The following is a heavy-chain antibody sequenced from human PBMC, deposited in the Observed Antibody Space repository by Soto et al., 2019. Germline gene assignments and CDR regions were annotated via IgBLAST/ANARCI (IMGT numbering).Heavy chain of an antibody. J-gene: IGHJ4*02. D-gene: IGHD3-22*01. V-gene: IGHV3-53*04. CDR1: GFTVSSNY. CDR2: IYSGGST. Sequence: EVQLVESGGGLVQPGGSLRLSCATSGFTVSSNYMSWVRQAPGKGLEWVSVIYSGGSTYYADSVKGRFTISRHNSKNTLYLQRNSLRAEDTAVYYCASSYYDSSGEHYFDYWGQGTLVTVSS. CDR3: ASSYYDSSGEHYFDY.